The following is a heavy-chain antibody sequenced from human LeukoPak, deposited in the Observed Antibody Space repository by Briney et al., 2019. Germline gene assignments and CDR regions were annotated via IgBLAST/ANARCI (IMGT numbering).Heavy chain of an antibody. CDR1: GYTFTSYY. Sequence: ASVKVSCKASGYTFTSYYMHWVRQAPGQGLEWMGIINPSGGSTSYTQKFQGRVTMTRDMSTSTVYMELSSLRSEDTAVYYCVRDGGLSSSSSVDWFDPWGQGTLVTVSS. D-gene: IGHD6-6*01. V-gene: IGHV1-46*01. J-gene: IGHJ5*02. CDR3: VRDGGLSSSSSVDWFDP. CDR2: INPSGGST.